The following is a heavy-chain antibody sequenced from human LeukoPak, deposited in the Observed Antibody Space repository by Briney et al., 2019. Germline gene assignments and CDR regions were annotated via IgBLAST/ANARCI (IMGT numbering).Heavy chain of an antibody. V-gene: IGHV3-23*01. Sequence: GGSLRLSCAATGLTVSSNFMSWVRQAPGKGLEWVSAISGSGGSTYYADSVKGRFTISRDNSKNTLYLQMNSLRAEDTAVYYCAKNQWPDFDYWGQGTLVTVSS. CDR2: ISGSGGST. CDR1: GLTVSSNF. D-gene: IGHD6-19*01. CDR3: AKNQWPDFDY. J-gene: IGHJ4*02.